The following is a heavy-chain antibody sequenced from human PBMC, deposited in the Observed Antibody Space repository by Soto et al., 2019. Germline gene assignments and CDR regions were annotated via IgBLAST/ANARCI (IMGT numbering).Heavy chain of an antibody. Sequence: GGSLRLSCAASGFTFSSYWMSWVRQAPGKGLEWVANIKQDGSEKYYVDSVKGRFTISRDNAKNSLYLQMNSLRAEDMAVYYCARDHIFLEWLLYRYVSPRYNNMDVWGKGTTVTVSS. V-gene: IGHV3-7*01. CDR3: ARDHIFLEWLLYRYVSPRYNNMDV. CDR1: GFTFSSYW. CDR2: IKQDGSEK. J-gene: IGHJ6*03. D-gene: IGHD3-3*01.